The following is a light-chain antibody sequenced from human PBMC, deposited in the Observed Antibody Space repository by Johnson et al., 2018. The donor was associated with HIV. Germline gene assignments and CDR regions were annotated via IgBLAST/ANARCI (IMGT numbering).Light chain of an antibody. Sequence: QSVLTQPPSVSAAPGQKVTIYCSGSRSNIGRNYASWYQQLPGTAPTILIHDNNTRPSGIPDRFSGSKSGTSATLRIPGLPPGDEADYYCGTWDSSLSARYVFGTGTKVTVL. CDR2: DNN. CDR3: GTWDSSLSARYV. J-gene: IGLJ1*01. V-gene: IGLV1-51*01. CDR1: RSNIGRNY.